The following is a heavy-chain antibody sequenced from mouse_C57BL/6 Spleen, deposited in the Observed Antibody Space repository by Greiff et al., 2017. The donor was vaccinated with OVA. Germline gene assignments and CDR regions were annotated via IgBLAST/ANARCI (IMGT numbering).Heavy chain of an antibody. D-gene: IGHD1-1*01. V-gene: IGHV5-16*01. CDR3: ARGVYYGSSDYAMDY. CDR2: INYDGSST. J-gene: IGHJ4*01. Sequence: EVMLVESEGGLVQPGSSMKLSCTASGFTFSDYYMAWVRQVPEKGLEWVANINYDGSSTYYLDSLKSRFIISRDNATNILYLQMSSLKSEDTATYYCARGVYYGSSDYAMDYWGQGTSVTVSS. CDR1: GFTFSDYY.